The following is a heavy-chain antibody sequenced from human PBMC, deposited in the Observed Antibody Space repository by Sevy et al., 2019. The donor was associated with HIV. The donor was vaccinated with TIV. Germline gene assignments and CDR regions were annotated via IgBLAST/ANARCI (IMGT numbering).Heavy chain of an antibody. V-gene: IGHV4-59*08. D-gene: IGHD1-1*01. Sequence: SETLSLTCAVSGGSISGYYWSWIRQPPGRGLDFIGWIHYTGNTNYNPSLSGRVSMSVDTSRNQFSLKLFSLTAADTAIYYCARHGSQLICPLDLWGQGTLVTVSS. CDR2: IHYTGNT. CDR1: GGSISGYY. J-gene: IGHJ5*02. CDR3: ARHGSQLICPLDL.